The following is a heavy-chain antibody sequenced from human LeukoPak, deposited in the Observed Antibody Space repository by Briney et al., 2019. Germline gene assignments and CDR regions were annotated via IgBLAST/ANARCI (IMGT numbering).Heavy chain of an antibody. CDR1: GFTFSSYW. CDR2: ISGSGGST. V-gene: IGHV3-23*01. Sequence: PGGSLRLSCAASGFTFSSYWMSWVRQAPGKGLEWVSAISGSGGSTYYADSVKGRFTISRDNSKNTLYLQMSSLTAEDTAVYYCAKDNVKVTTIRRVPHYMDVWGKGATVTISS. CDR3: AKDNVKVTTIRRVPHYMDV. J-gene: IGHJ6*03. D-gene: IGHD5-12*01.